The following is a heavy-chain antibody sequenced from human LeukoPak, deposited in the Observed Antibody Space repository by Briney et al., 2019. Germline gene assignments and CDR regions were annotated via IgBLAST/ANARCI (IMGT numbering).Heavy chain of an antibody. D-gene: IGHD4-17*01. J-gene: IGHJ4*02. Sequence: ASVKVSCKASGYTFTSYYMHWVRQAPGQGLEWMGIINPSGGSTSYAQKFQGRVTMTRDTSTSTVYMELSSLRSEDTAVYYCARDRPSFDDYGDYGVDYWGQGTLVTVSS. CDR3: ARDRPSFDDYGDYGVDY. CDR1: GYTFTSYY. V-gene: IGHV1-46*01. CDR2: INPSGGST.